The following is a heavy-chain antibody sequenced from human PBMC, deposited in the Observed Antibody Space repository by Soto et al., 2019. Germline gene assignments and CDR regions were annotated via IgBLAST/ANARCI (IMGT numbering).Heavy chain of an antibody. Sequence: QVQLQESGPGLVKPSQTLSLTCTVSGGSISSGDYYWSWIRQPPGRGLGWIGYIYYSGSTYYNPSLKSRVTRSVDTSKNQSSMKLSSVTAADTAVYYCARDSVGAILRLPYDYGMDVWGQGTTVTVSS. D-gene: IGHD1-26*01. J-gene: IGHJ6*02. CDR3: ARDSVGAILRLPYDYGMDV. V-gene: IGHV4-30-4*01. CDR2: IYYSGST. CDR1: GGSISSGDYY.